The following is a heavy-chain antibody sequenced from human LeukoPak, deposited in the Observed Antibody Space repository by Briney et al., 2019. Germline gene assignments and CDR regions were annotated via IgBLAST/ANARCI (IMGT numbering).Heavy chain of an antibody. J-gene: IGHJ4*02. Sequence: PGGSLRLSCAASGFTFSSYAMHWVRQAPGKGLEWVAVISYDGSNKYYADSVKGRFTISRDNSKNTLYLQMNSLRAEDTAVYYCARESSTSCFDYWGQGTLVTVSS. D-gene: IGHD2-2*01. CDR3: ARESSTSCFDY. CDR1: GFTFSSYA. V-gene: IGHV3-30*04. CDR2: ISYDGSNK.